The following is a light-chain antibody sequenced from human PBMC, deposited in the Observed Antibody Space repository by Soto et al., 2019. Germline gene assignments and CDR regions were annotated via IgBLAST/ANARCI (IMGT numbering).Light chain of an antibody. Sequence: QSVLTQSSSASASLGSSVKLTCTLSSGHSGYIIAWHQQQPGKAPRYLMKLEGSGSHNKGSGVPDGFSGSSSGADRYPTIANLPLEAEAEYSCETRDSNTRVFGGGTTLTVL. CDR2: LEGSGSH. V-gene: IGLV4-60*02. J-gene: IGLJ3*02. CDR1: SGHSGYI. CDR3: ETRDSNTRV.